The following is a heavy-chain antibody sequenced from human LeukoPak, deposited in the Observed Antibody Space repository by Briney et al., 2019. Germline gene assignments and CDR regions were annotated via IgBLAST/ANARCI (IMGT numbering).Heavy chain of an antibody. V-gene: IGHV3-33*06. CDR2: IWYDGSNK. D-gene: IGHD2-2*01. Sequence: PGGSLRLSCAASGFTFSTYGMHWVRQAPGKGLEWVALIWYDGSNKYYADSVKGRFTISRDNSKNTLYLQMNSLRAEDTAVYYCAKDWDERDCSSTSCFNDAFDIWGQGTMVTVSS. J-gene: IGHJ3*02. CDR1: GFTFSTYG. CDR3: AKDWDERDCSSTSCFNDAFDI.